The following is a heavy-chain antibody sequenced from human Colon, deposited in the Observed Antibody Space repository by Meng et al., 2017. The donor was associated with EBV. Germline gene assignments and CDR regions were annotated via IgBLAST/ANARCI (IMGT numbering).Heavy chain of an antibody. J-gene: IGHJ4*02. CDR3: ARVPTTGYKDH. D-gene: IGHD3-9*01. CDR1: GGSFSGYV. V-gene: IGHV4-34*01. Sequence: QVLLQQFGAGLLKASAALCVTCTCNGGSFSGYVWSWVRQPPGKGMEWIGEVSHPGSANYNPSLKSRVTISVDASEKQFSLRLTSVTAADSAVYYCARVPTTGYKDHWGQGTLVTVSS. CDR2: VSHPGSA.